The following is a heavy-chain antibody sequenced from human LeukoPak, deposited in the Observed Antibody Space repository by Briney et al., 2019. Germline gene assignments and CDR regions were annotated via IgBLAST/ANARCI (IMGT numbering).Heavy chain of an antibody. CDR1: GGSFSGYY. V-gene: IGHV4-59*01. D-gene: IGHD4-17*01. CDR2: IYYSGST. CDR3: ARGGTTVTPGLLWFDP. J-gene: IGHJ5*02. Sequence: SETLSLTCAVYGGSFSGYYWSWIRQPPGKGLEWIGYIYYSGSTKYNPSLRSRVTISVDTSKNQFSLKLSSVTAADTAVYYCARGGTTVTPGLLWFDPWGQGTLVTVSS.